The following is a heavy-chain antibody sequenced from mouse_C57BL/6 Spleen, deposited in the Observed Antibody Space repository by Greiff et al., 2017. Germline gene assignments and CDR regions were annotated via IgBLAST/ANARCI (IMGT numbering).Heavy chain of an antibody. Sequence: VQLQQSGAELVKPGASVKISCKASGYAFSSYWMNWVKQRPGKGLEWIGQIYPGDGDTNYNGKFKGKATLTAAQSSSTAYMQLSSLTSEDSAVYFCARRHYGYAMDYWGQGTSVTVSS. CDR3: ARRHYGYAMDY. CDR2: IYPGDGDT. D-gene: IGHD1-2*01. CDR1: GYAFSSYW. J-gene: IGHJ4*01. V-gene: IGHV1-80*01.